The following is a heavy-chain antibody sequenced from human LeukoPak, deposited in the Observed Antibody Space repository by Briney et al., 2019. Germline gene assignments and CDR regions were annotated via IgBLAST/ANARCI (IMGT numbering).Heavy chain of an antibody. Sequence: PGGSLRLSCSASGFTISSYWMSWVRQAPGKGLEWVANIKQDGSEKYYVDSVKGRFTISRDNAKNSLYLQMNSLRAEDTAVYYCARDRSLSPRAGSYYKPSVWGKGTTVTVSS. CDR3: ARDRSLSPRAGSYYKPSV. CDR2: IKQDGSEK. V-gene: IGHV3-7*01. CDR1: GFTISSYW. D-gene: IGHD3-10*01. J-gene: IGHJ6*04.